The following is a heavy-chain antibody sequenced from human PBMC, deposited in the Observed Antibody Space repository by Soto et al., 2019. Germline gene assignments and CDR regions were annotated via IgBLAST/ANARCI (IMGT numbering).Heavy chain of an antibody. CDR3: AREGFAGHIVVVTSADAFDI. CDR1: GYTFTGYY. D-gene: IGHD2-21*02. V-gene: IGHV1-2*02. CDR2: INPNSGGT. Sequence: ASVKVSCKASGYTFTGYYMHWVRQAPGQGLEWMGWINPNSGGTNYAQKFQGRFTMTRDTSISTGYMELSRLRSDGTAVSYCAREGFAGHIVVVTSADAFDIWGQGAMVTVSS. J-gene: IGHJ3*02.